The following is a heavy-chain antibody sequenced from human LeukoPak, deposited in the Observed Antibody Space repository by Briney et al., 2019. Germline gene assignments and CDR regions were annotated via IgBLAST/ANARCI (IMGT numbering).Heavy chain of an antibody. D-gene: IGHD3-10*01. CDR1: GYTFTGYY. CDR3: ASGGDITMVPCATDY. CDR2: INTNSGGT. V-gene: IGHV1-2*02. Sequence: ASVKDSCKASGYTFTGYYMHWVRQAPGQGLEWLGWINTNSGGTNYAQKFQGRVTMTRDTSISTAYMELSRLRSDDTAVYDCASGGDITMVPCATDYWGQGTLVTVSS. J-gene: IGHJ4*02.